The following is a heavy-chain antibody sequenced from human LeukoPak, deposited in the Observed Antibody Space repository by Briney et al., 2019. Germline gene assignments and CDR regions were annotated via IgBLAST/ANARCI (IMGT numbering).Heavy chain of an antibody. D-gene: IGHD3-10*01. V-gene: IGHV4-39*07. CDR1: GGSISSSSYY. Sequence: KTSETLSLTCTVSGGSISSSSYYWGWIRQPPGKGLEWIGSMYYSGSTYYNPSLKSRVTISVDTSKNQFSLKLSSVTAADTAVYYCARGIVVVPGRPYGSGSYLFDYWGQGTLVTVSS. CDR3: ARGIVVVPGRPYGSGSYLFDY. J-gene: IGHJ4*02. CDR2: MYYSGST.